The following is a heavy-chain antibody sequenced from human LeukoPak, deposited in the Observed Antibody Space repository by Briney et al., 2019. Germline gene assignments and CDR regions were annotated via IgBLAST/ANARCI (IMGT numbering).Heavy chain of an antibody. CDR1: GYTFRSYA. J-gene: IGHJ4*02. D-gene: IGHD3-22*01. V-gene: IGHV7-4-1*02. Sequence: GASVKVSCKASGYTFRSYAMNWVRQAPGQGLEWMGWINTNTGNPTYAQGFTGRFVFSLDTSVSTAYLQVNSLKAEDTAVYYCARSYYYDSSGYGDYFDYWGQGTLVTVSS. CDR3: ARSYYYDSSGYGDYFDY. CDR2: INTNTGNP.